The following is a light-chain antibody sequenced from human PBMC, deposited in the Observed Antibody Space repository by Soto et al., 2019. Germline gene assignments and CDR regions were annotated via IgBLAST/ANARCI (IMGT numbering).Light chain of an antibody. CDR3: QSYDATNQV. CDR2: EDN. J-gene: IGLJ3*02. Sequence: NFMLTQPHSVSDSPGKTVIISCTRSSGSIASNYVQWYQQRPGSSPTTVIYEDNQRPSGVPDRFSGSIESSSNSASLTISGLETEDEADYFCQSYDATNQVFGGGTKLTVL. V-gene: IGLV6-57*01. CDR1: SGSIASNY.